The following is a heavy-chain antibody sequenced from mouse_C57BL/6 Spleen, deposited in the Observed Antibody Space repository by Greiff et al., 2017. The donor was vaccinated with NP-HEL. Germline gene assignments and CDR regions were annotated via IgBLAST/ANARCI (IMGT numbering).Heavy chain of an antibody. CDR2: IDPENGDT. Sequence: EVQLQQSGAELVRPGASVKLSCTASGFNIKDDYMHWVKQRPEQGLEWIGWIDPENGDTEYASKFQGKATITADTSSNTAYLQLSSLTSEDTAVYYCTTWTVTTGFDYWGQGTTLTVSS. CDR3: TTWTVTTGFDY. CDR1: GFNIKDDY. D-gene: IGHD2-2*01. V-gene: IGHV14-4*01. J-gene: IGHJ2*01.